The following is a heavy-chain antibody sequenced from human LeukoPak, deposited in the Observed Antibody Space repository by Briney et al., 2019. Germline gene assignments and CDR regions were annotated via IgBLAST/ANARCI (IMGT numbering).Heavy chain of an antibody. CDR1: GGSFSGYY. Sequence: SETLSLTCAVYGGSFSGYYWTWIRQPPGKGLEWIGEINHSGSTNYNPSLKSRVTISVDTPKHQFSLKLRSVSAADTAVYYCARAPYASGSYSFWGQGTLVTVSS. D-gene: IGHD3-10*01. CDR2: INHSGST. CDR3: ARAPYASGSYSF. V-gene: IGHV4-34*01. J-gene: IGHJ4*02.